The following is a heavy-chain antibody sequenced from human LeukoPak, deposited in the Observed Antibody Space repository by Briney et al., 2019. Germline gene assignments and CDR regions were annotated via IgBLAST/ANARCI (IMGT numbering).Heavy chain of an antibody. CDR2: MSYSSIYI. CDR3: ARANTNGYTYGNFDY. CDR1: GLTFSTYS. Sequence: PGGSLRLSCASSGLTFSTYSMNWVRLAPGEGWEWVSSMSYSSIYIFYADPVKGRLSIARDDAETSLYLQMNHLRADNTAVYYCARANTNGYTYGNFDYWGQGTLVTVS. D-gene: IGHD5-18*01. V-gene: IGHV3-21*01. J-gene: IGHJ4*02.